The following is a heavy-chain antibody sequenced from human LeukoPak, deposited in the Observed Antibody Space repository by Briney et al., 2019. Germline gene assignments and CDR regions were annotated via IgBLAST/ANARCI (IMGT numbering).Heavy chain of an antibody. Sequence: PSETLSLTCAVYGGSFSGYYWSWIRQPPGKGLEWIGEINHSGSTNYNPSLKSRVTISVDTSKNQFSLKLSSVTAADTAVYYCARVPAKYCNGGSCKAGDPWGQGTLVTVSS. CDR3: ARVPAKYCNGGSCKAGDP. J-gene: IGHJ5*02. V-gene: IGHV4-34*01. CDR1: GGSFSGYY. CDR2: INHSGST. D-gene: IGHD2-15*01.